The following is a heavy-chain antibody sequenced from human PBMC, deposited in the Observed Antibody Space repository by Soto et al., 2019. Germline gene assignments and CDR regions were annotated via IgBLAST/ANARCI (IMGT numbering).Heavy chain of an antibody. J-gene: IGHJ4*02. CDR2: IDSDDGKT. CDR1: GFTFSSYA. D-gene: IGHD6-25*01. CDR3: VKAGYTSGLL. V-gene: IGHV3-23*01. Sequence: VQLLESGGGLIQPGGSLRLSCVASGFTFSSYAMNWVRQGPGTGLEWVAVIDSDDGKTYYANAVKGRFSISRDNSKNTLVLQMNSLRVKDTATYYCVKAGYTSGLLWGQGTLVTV.